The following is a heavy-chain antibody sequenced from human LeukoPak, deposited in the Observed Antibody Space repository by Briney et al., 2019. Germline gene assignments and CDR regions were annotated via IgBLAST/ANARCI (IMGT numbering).Heavy chain of an antibody. J-gene: IGHJ3*02. V-gene: IGHV4-59*12. CDR1: AGSISSYY. Sequence: SETLSLTCTVSAGSISSYYWSWIRQPPGKGLEWSGYIYYSGSTNYNPSLKSRVTISVDTSKNPFSLKLSSVTAADTAVYYCARERQEKKNDAFDIWGQGTMVTVSS. CDR2: IYYSGST. CDR3: ARERQEKKNDAFDI.